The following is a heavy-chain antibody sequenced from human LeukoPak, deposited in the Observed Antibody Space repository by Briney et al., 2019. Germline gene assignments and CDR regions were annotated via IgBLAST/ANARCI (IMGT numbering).Heavy chain of an antibody. CDR2: MNPSSGNT. J-gene: IGHJ4*02. D-gene: IGHD6-19*01. CDR3: ARRRWLSGAGDY. Sequence: ASVKVSCKASGYTFTSYDINWGRQATGQGLEWMGWMNPSSGNTGYAQKFQGRVTMTRNTCISTAYMELSSLRSEDTAVYYCARRRWLSGAGDYWGQGTLVTVSS. CDR1: GYTFTSYD. V-gene: IGHV1-8*01.